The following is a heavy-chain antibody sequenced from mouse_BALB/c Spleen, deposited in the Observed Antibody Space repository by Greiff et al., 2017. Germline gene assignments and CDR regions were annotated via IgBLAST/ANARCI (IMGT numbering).Heavy chain of an antibody. CDR2: ISNLAYSI. J-gene: IGHJ4*01. V-gene: IGHV5-15*02. CDR1: GFTFSDYG. CDR3: ARVTTVVEGYAMDY. D-gene: IGHD1-1*01. Sequence: EVQVVESGGGLVQPGGSRKLSCAASGFTFSDYGMAWVRQAPGKGPEWVAFISNLAYSIYYADTVTGRFTISRENAKNTLYLEMSSLRSEDTAMYYCARVTTVVEGYAMDYWGQGTSVTVSS.